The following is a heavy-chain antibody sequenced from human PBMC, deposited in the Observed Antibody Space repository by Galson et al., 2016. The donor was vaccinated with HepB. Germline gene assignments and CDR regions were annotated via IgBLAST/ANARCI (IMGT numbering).Heavy chain of an antibody. V-gene: IGHV3-30*18. CDR3: AKDLMGHQDY. CDR2: ISYDGSRK. J-gene: IGHJ4*02. Sequence: SLRLSCAASGFTFSDFGMHWVRQAPGKGLECVAYISYDGSRKYSADSLKGRFTISRDNSKNTMFLHMNRLRVEDTGIYYCAKDLMGHQDYWGQGTLVTVSS. D-gene: IGHD2-8*01. CDR1: GFTFSDFG.